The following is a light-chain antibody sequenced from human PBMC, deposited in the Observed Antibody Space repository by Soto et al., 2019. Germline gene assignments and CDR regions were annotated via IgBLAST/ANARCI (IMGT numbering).Light chain of an antibody. J-gene: IGKJ1*01. CDR3: QQYGSSPWT. Sequence: EIVLTQSPGTLSLSPGERATLSCRASQSVRSNYLAWYRQTPGQAPRLLIYGASNRATGIPDRFSGGGSGTDFTLIISRLEPEDFALYYCQQYGSSPWTFGQGTKVEIK. V-gene: IGKV3-20*01. CDR1: QSVRSNY. CDR2: GAS.